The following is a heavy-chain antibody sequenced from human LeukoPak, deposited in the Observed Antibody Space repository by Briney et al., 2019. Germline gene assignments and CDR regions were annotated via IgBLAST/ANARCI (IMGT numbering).Heavy chain of an antibody. CDR3: AKSLIGSGYGWAPFDY. V-gene: IGHV3-23*01. Sequence: GGSLRLSCAASGFTFTSYAMSWVRQAPGKGLEWVSAISGSGGDTYYADAVKGRFTISRDNSKNTLYLQMNSLRAEDTAVYYYAKSLIGSGYGWAPFDYWGQGTLVTVSS. D-gene: IGHD5-12*01. J-gene: IGHJ4*02. CDR1: GFTFTSYA. CDR2: ISGSGGDT.